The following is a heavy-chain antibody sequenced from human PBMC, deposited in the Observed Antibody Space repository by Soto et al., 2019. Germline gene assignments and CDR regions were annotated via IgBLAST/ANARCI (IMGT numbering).Heavy chain of an antibody. Sequence: TLSLTCAVYGGSFSGYYWSWIRQPPGKGLEWIGEINHSGSTNYNPSLKSRVTISVDTSKNQFSLKLSSVTAADTAVYYCARSAVYNWFDPWGQGTLVTVSS. D-gene: IGHD2-8*01. V-gene: IGHV4-34*01. CDR3: ARSAVYNWFDP. J-gene: IGHJ5*02. CDR1: GGSFSGYY. CDR2: INHSGST.